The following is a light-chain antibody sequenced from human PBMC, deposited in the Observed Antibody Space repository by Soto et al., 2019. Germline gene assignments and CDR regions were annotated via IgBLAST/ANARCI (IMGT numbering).Light chain of an antibody. CDR2: DAS. CDR1: QSLSTW. CDR3: QQYNGYPLT. V-gene: IGKV1-5*01. J-gene: IGKJ4*01. Sequence: DIQMTQSPSTLSASVGDRVTITCRARQSLSTWLAWYQQKPGKAPKLLIYDASSLDSGVPSRFSDSVSGTEIPLDISSLQPNDFPTYDCQQYNGYPLTFGEQNKVEIK.